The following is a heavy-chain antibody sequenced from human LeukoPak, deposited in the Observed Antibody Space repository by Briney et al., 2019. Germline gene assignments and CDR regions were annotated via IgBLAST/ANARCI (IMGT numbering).Heavy chain of an antibody. J-gene: IGHJ6*02. CDR2: IYHSGST. D-gene: IGHD2-2*01. Sequence: PSETLSLTCAVSGGSISSGGYSWRWIRQPPGKGLEWIGYIYHSGSTYYNPSLKSRVTISVDRSKNQFSLKLSSVTAADTAVYYCARRGYCYSTSCVNMDVWGRGTTVTVSS. CDR3: ARRGYCYSTSCVNMDV. V-gene: IGHV4-30-2*01. CDR1: GGSISSGGYS.